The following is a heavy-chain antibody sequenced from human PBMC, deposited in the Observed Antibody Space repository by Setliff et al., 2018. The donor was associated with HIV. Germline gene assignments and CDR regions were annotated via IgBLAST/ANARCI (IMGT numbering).Heavy chain of an antibody. J-gene: IGHJ6*03. CDR1: GGSVSSADYY. D-gene: IGHD3-10*01. V-gene: IGHV4-31*11. Sequence: LSLTCAVSGGSVSSADYYWNWIRQHPGKGLEWVGYIYYSGSTFYNPSLKSRITISVDTSKNQFSLKLISMTAADTAVYYCARGSGKMVRGVTTGSYYYFMDVWGKGATVTVSS. CDR3: ARGSGKMVRGVTTGSYYYFMDV. CDR2: IYYSGST.